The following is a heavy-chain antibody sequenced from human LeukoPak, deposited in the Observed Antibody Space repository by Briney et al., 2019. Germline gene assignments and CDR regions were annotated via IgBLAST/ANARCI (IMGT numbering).Heavy chain of an antibody. CDR2: INHSGST. J-gene: IGHJ4*02. V-gene: IGHV4-34*01. CDR3: ARRVSAPGGLLTAFWHY. CDR1: GGSFSGYY. Sequence: PSETPSLTCVVYGGSFSGYYWSWIRQPPGKGLEWIGEINHSGSTNYNPSLKSRVTISVDTSKIQFSLKLTSVTAADTAVYYCARRVSAPGGLLTAFWHYWGQGTLVTVSS. D-gene: IGHD2-21*02.